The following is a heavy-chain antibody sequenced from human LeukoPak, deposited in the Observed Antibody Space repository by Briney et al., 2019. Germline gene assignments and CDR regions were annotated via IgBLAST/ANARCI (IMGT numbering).Heavy chain of an antibody. D-gene: IGHD5-12*01. CDR3: ARGGYSGYDRNY. Sequence: SQTLSLTCTVSGGSISSCGYYWSWLRQPPGKGLEWIGYIYHSGSTYYNPSLKSRVTISVDRSKNQFSLKLSSVTAADTAVYYCARGGYSGYDRNYWGQGTLVTVSS. CDR2: IYHSGST. J-gene: IGHJ4*02. CDR1: GGSISSCGYY. V-gene: IGHV4-30-2*01.